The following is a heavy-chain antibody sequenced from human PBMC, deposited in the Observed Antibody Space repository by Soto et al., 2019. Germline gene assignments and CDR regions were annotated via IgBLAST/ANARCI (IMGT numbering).Heavy chain of an antibody. J-gene: IGHJ5*01. V-gene: IGHV3-74*01. CDR1: GFTSSYF. CDR2: INSDGGSI. D-gene: IGHD5-18*01. CDR3: ERGAHGYSDGDS. Sequence: EVQLVESGGGLVQPGGSLRLSCAASGFTSSYFHWVRQPPGKGLVWVSRINSDGGSISYADSVKGRCTISRDNAKNTLYLQMDSLRAADTAVYYCERGAHGYSDGDSWGQGTLVTVSS.